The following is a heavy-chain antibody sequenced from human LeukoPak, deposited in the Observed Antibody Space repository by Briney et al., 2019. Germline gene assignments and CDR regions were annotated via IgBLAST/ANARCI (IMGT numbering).Heavy chain of an antibody. CDR2: IYYSGST. J-gene: IGHJ4*02. CDR1: GGSISSYY. Sequence: SESLSLTCTVSGGSISSYYWSWIRQPPEKGLEWIGYIYYSGSTNYNPSLKSRVTISVDTSKNQFSLKLSSVTAADTAVYYCSTGMLRGLAPVFLDYWGQGTLVTVSS. CDR3: STGMLRGLAPVFLDY. D-gene: IGHD3-10*01. V-gene: IGHV4-59*01.